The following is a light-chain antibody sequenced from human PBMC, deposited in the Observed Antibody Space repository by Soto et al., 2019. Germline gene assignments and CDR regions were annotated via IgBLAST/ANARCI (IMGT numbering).Light chain of an antibody. CDR2: KAS. CDR1: QTISSW. V-gene: IGKV1-5*03. CDR3: HHYNSYSEA. J-gene: IGKJ1*01. Sequence: DIQMTQSPSTLSGSVGDRVTITCRASQTISSWLAWYQQKPGKAPKLLIYKASTLKSGVPSRFSGSGSGTEFTLTISSLQPDDFATYYCHHYNSYSEAFGPGPKVDIK.